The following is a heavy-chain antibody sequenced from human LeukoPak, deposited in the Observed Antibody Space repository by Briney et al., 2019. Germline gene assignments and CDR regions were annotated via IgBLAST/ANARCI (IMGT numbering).Heavy chain of an antibody. D-gene: IGHD6-19*01. V-gene: IGHV6-1*01. CDR2: TYYRSRWYN. CDR3: ARDLGNTGWYTFDY. Sequence: SQTLSLTCAISGDSVSSINGAWNWIRQSPSRGLEWLGRTYYRSRWYNDYVESMKGRITISPDTSKNQFSLHLDSVTPEDTAAYSCARDLGNTGWYTFDYWGQGTLVTVSS. J-gene: IGHJ4*02. CDR1: GDSVSSINGA.